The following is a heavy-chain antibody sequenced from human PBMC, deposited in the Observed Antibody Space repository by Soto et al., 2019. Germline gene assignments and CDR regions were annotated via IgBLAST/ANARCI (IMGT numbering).Heavy chain of an antibody. D-gene: IGHD2-21*02. Sequence: PGESLKISCVASGFTFSTYDMHWVRQVTGKGLEWVSAIGTLLDTYYVGSVKGRFTVSRENARNSFFLQMNSLRAGDTAIYYCARGRSNDFRSSPPPQFDPWGQGTLVTVS. J-gene: IGHJ5*02. CDR1: GFTFSTYD. CDR3: ARGRSNDFRSSPPPQFDP. CDR2: IGTLLDT. V-gene: IGHV3-13*04.